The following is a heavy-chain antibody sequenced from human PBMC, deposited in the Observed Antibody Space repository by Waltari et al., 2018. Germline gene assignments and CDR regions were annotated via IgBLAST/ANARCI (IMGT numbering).Heavy chain of an antibody. CDR3: SRVSSGIWFDP. CDR1: GHTFTGYH. Sequence: QVQLVQSGAEVKNPGASVKVSCNAFGHTFTGYHLNWLGQAPGQGLEWMGNINTLIGITNYAQNFQVRVTMTLDMSVSTAYIEVTRLTANDTAIYYCSRVSSGIWFDPWGQGTLVTVS. J-gene: IGHJ5*02. V-gene: IGHV1-2*02. CDR2: INTLIGIT.